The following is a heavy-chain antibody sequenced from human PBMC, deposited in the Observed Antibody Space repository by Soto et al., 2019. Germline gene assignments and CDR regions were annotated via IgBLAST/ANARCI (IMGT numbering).Heavy chain of an antibody. J-gene: IGHJ4*02. CDR3: AKSIVGATTDY. CDR2: INHSRST. Sequence: SXTLSLTCAVYGGSFSGYYCSWIRQPPGKGLEWIGEINHSRSTNYNPSLKSRVTISVDTSKNQFSLKLSSVTAADTAVYYCAKSIVGATTDYWGQGTLVTVSS. V-gene: IGHV4-34*01. CDR1: GGSFSGYY. D-gene: IGHD1-26*01.